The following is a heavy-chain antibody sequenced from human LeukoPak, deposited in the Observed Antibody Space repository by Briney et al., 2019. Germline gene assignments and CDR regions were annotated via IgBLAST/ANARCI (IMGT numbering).Heavy chain of an antibody. D-gene: IGHD3-3*01. J-gene: IGHJ5*02. CDR2: IYYSGST. CDR3: ARHGDYDFWSGYYTRYNWFDP. V-gene: IGHV4-39*01. Sequence: SETLSLTCTVSGGSISSSSYYWGWIRQPPGKGLEWIGSIYYSGSTYYNPSLKSRVTISVDTSKNQFSLKLSSVTAADTAVYYCARHGDYDFWSGYYTRYNWFDPWGQGTLVTVSS. CDR1: GGSISSSSYY.